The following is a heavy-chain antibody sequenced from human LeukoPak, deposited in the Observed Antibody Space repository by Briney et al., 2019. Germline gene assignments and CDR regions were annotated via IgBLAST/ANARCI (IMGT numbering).Heavy chain of an antibody. J-gene: IGHJ4*02. CDR1: GDSVSSNSAV. D-gene: IGHD6-19*01. CDR2: TYYRYKWYT. V-gene: IGHV6-1*01. Sequence: SQTLSLTCAICGDSVSSNSAVWKWIRQSPSRGLEWLGRTYYRYKWYTVCPVSVNSRITINPDTSKNQFSLQLNSVPPEDTAVYYCARDATGWGYYFDYWGQGTLVTVSS. CDR3: ARDATGWGYYFDY.